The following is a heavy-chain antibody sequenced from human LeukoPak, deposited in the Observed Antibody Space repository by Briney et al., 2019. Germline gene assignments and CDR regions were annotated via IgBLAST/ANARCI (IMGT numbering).Heavy chain of an antibody. Sequence: GGSLRLSCAASGFTFTNAGIHWVRLAAGKGLEWVSFISRDGTNKYYSDSVDGRFTVSRLNSQNTVHLQMTDLRPDDTATYYCASEDVDTGDFWGQGTLVTVSS. V-gene: IGHV3-30*01. CDR2: ISRDGTNK. J-gene: IGHJ4*02. D-gene: IGHD5-18*01. CDR3: ASEDVDTGDF. CDR1: GFTFTNAG.